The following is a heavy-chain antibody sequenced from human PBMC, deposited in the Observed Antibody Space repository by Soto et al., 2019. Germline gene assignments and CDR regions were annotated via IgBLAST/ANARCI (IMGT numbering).Heavy chain of an antibody. J-gene: IGHJ6*02. CDR3: AKGVGGYYYYGMDV. Sequence: PGGSLRLSCASSVFTFSSYAMSWVRQAPGKGLEWVSAISGSGGSTYYADSVKGRFTISRDNSKNTLYLQMNSLRAEDTAVYYCAKGVGGYYYYGMDVWGQGTTVTVS. CDR1: VFTFSSYA. V-gene: IGHV3-23*01. D-gene: IGHD3-16*01. CDR2: ISGSGGST.